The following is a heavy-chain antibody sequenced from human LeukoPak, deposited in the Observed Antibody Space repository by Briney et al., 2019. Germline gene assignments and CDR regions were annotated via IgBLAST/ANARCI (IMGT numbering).Heavy chain of an antibody. CDR1: GFTFSNYG. V-gene: IGHV3-30*03. D-gene: IGHD3-10*01. Sequence: GRSLRLSCAASGFTFSNYGMHWVRQAPGKGLEWVAFISYDGIIAFISFDGSNRHYVDSAKGRFTISRDNSKDTLYLQMNRLRAEDTAVYYCARDPGRSDYTFDSWGQGTLVTVSS. CDR2: ISYDGIIAFISFDGSNR. J-gene: IGHJ4*02. CDR3: ARDPGRSDYTFDS.